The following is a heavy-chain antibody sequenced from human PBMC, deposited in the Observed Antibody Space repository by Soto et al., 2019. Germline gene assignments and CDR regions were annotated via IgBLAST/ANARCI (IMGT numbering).Heavy chain of an antibody. J-gene: IGHJ3*02. CDR3: ASTKQQHTRILAFDI. CDR2: INPSGGST. V-gene: IGHV1-46*03. D-gene: IGHD6-13*01. CDR1: GYTFTSYY. Sequence: ASVKVSCKASGYTFTSYYMHWVRQAPGQGLEWMGIINPSGGSTSYAQKFQGRVTMTRDTSTSTVYMELSSLRSEDTAVYYCASTKQQHTRILAFDIWGQGTMVTVSS.